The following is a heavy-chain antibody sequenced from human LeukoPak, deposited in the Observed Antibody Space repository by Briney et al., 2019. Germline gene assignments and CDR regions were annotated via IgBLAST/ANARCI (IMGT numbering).Heavy chain of an antibody. V-gene: IGHV3-23*01. D-gene: IGHD2-2*02. Sequence: GGSLRLSCAASGFTFSSYAMSWVRQAPGKGLEWVSAISGSGGSTYYADSVKGRFTISRDNSKNTLYLQMNSLRAEDTAVYYCARLGYCSSTSCYTGNGAFRHWGQGTLVTVSS. CDR2: ISGSGGST. CDR3: ARLGYCSSTSCYTGNGAFRH. CDR1: GFTFSSYA. J-gene: IGHJ1*01.